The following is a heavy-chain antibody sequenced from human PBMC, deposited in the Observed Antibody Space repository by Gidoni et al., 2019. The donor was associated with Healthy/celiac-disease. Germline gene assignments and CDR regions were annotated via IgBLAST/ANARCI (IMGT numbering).Heavy chain of an antibody. CDR2: IRSKANSYAT. V-gene: IGHV3-73*01. J-gene: IGHJ6*02. CDR1: GFPFSGSA. Sequence: EVQLVESGGGLVQPGGSLKLSCAASGFPFSGSAMHWVRQASGKGLEWVGRIRSKANSYATAYAASVKGSFTISRDDSKNTAYLQMNSLKTEDTAVYYCTSRNDYYYYGMDVWGQGTTVTVSS. CDR3: TSRNDYYYYGMDV.